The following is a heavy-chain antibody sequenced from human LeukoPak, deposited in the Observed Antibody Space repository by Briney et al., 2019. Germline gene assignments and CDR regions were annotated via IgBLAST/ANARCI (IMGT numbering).Heavy chain of an antibody. V-gene: IGHV1-18*01. Sequence: ASVKVSCKASGYTFTSYGIRWVRQAPGQGLEWMGWISAYNGNTNYAQKLQGRVTMTTDTSTSTAYMELRSLRSDDTAVYYCARVSMVWDAFDIWGQGTMVTVSS. J-gene: IGHJ3*02. D-gene: IGHD2-8*01. CDR2: ISAYNGNT. CDR1: GYTFTSYG. CDR3: ARVSMVWDAFDI.